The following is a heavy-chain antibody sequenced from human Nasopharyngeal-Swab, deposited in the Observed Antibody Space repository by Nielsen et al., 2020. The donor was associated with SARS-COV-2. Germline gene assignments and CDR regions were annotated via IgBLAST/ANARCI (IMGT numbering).Heavy chain of an antibody. Sequence: GGSLRLSCAASGFTFSSYDMHWVRQATGKGLEWVSAIGTAGDTYYPGPVKGRFTISRENAKNSLYLQMNSLRAGDTAVYYCARARPDIVVVPAALLFDPWGQGTLVTVSS. CDR1: GFTFSSYD. CDR3: ARARPDIVVVPAALLFDP. V-gene: IGHV3-13*04. J-gene: IGHJ5*02. CDR2: IGTAGDT. D-gene: IGHD2-2*01.